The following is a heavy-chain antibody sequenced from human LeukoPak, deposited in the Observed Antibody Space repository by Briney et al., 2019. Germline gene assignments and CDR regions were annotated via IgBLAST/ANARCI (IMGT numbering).Heavy chain of an antibody. CDR1: GGTFSSYA. CDR3: ARDRRGAPAYYLDY. Sequence: ASVKVSCKASGGTFSSYAISWVRQAPGQGLEWMGIINPSGGSTSYAQKFQGRVTMTRDTSTSTVYMELSSLRSEDTAVYYCARDRRGAPAYYLDYWGQGTLVTVSS. J-gene: IGHJ4*02. CDR2: INPSGGST. V-gene: IGHV1-46*01. D-gene: IGHD3-10*01.